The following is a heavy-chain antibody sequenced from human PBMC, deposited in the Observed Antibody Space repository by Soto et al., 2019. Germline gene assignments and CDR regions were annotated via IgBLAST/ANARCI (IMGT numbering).Heavy chain of an antibody. CDR3: ARDPRPVLWFGELLSHDY. V-gene: IGHV3-23*01. Sequence: PGGSLRLSCVASGSTFSSDVMSWVRQAPGKGLEWVSGISGGTTYYADSVKGRFTISRDNFKNTLFLQMNSLRAEDTAVYYCARDPRPVLWFGELLSHDYWGQGTLVTVSS. J-gene: IGHJ4*02. D-gene: IGHD3-10*01. CDR1: GSTFSSDV. CDR2: ISGGTT.